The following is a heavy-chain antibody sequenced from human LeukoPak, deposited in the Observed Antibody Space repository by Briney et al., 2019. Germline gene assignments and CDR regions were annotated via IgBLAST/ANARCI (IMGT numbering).Heavy chain of an antibody. CDR1: GYTFSGYY. J-gene: IGHJ5*01. D-gene: IGHD2-15*01. V-gene: IGHV1-2*02. CDR2: IHPDSGGT. Sequence: ASVKVSCKTSGYTFSGYYMYWVRQAPREALEWMGWIHPDSGGTSYAQKFHGRVTMTRDTSTSTAYMELISLRSDDTAFYFCARESFCSGGSCSSGIGKGWFDSWGQGTLVTVSS. CDR3: ARESFCSGGSCSSGIGKGWFDS.